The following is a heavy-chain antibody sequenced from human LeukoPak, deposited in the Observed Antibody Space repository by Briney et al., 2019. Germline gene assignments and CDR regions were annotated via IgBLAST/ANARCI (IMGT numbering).Heavy chain of an antibody. D-gene: IGHD6-13*01. CDR3: ARDTPPWGIAAAGPPDY. CDR1: GYTFTSYG. V-gene: IGHV1-18*01. J-gene: IGHJ4*02. CDR2: ISAYNGNT. Sequence: ASVKVSCKASGYTFTSYGISWVRQAPGQGLEWMGWISAYNGNTNYAQKLQGRVTMTTDTSTSTAYMELRSLRSGDTAVYYCARDTPPWGIAAAGPPDYWGQGTLVTVSS.